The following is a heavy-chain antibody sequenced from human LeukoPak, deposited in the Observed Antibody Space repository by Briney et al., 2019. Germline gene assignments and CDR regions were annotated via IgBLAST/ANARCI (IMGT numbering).Heavy chain of an antibody. J-gene: IGHJ4*02. CDR1: GYTFTGYY. D-gene: IGHD2-2*02. V-gene: IGHV1-2*02. CDR2: INPNSGGT. CDR3: ASAPYCSSTSCYTPLNY. Sequence: ASVKVSCKASGYTFTGYYMHWVRQAPGQGLEWMGWINPNSGGTNYAQKFQGRVTMTRDMSISTAYMELSRLRSDDTAVYYCASAPYCSSTSCYTPLNYWGQGTLVTVSS.